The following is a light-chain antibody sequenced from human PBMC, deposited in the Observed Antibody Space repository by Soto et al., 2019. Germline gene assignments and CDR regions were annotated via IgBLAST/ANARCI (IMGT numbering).Light chain of an antibody. V-gene: IGKV1-5*01. J-gene: IGKJ1*01. CDR3: QQYNNYSPWT. CDR1: QSISSW. Sequence: DIQMTQSPSTLSASVGDRVTITCRASQSISSWLAWYQQKPGKAPKLLIYDASSLESGVPSRFSGSGSGTEITLTISSLQPDDFAAYYCQQYNNYSPWTFGQGTKVDIK. CDR2: DAS.